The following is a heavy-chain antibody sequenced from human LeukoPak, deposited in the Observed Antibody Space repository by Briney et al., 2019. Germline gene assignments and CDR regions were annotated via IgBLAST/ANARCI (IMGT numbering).Heavy chain of an antibody. CDR3: AKPLGSGSYPHSAGY. V-gene: IGHV3-23*01. Sequence: GGSLSLSCAASGFTFSSYAMSWVRQAPGKGLEWVSAISGSGGSTYYADSVKGRFTISRDNSKNTLYLQMNSLRAEDTAVYYCAKPLGSGSYPHSAGYWGQGTLVTVSS. CDR2: ISGSGGST. D-gene: IGHD3-10*02. CDR1: GFTFSSYA. J-gene: IGHJ4*02.